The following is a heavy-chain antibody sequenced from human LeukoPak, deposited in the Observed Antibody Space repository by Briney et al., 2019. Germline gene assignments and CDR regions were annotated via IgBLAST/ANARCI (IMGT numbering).Heavy chain of an antibody. CDR1: GGSISSYY. CDR2: IYYSGST. CDR3: ARVREVYYDRASDI. D-gene: IGHD3-22*01. J-gene: IGHJ3*02. V-gene: IGHV4-59*01. Sequence: PSETLSLTCTVSGGSISSYYWSWIRQPPGKGLEWIGYIYYSGSTNYNPSLKSRVTISVDTSKNQFSLKLSSVTAADTAVYYCARVREVYYDRASDIWGQGTVVTVSS.